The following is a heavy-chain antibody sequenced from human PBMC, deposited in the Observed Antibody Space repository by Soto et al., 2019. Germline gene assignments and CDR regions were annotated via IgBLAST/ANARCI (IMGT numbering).Heavy chain of an antibody. CDR1: GGTFSSYA. CDR3: ARDTNPYSSSWYGFDS. Sequence: ASVKVSCKASGGTFSSYAISWVRQAPGQGLEWMGGIIPIFGTANYAQKFQGRVTITADESTSTAYMELSSLRSEDTAVYYCARDTNPYSSSWYGFDSWGQGTLVTVSS. J-gene: IGHJ4*02. V-gene: IGHV1-69*13. D-gene: IGHD6-13*01. CDR2: IIPIFGTA.